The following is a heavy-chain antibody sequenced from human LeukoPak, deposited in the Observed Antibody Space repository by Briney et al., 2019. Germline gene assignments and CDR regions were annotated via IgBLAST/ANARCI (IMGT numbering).Heavy chain of an antibody. CDR1: GYTFTSYG. CDR2: ISAYNGNT. J-gene: IGHJ4*02. Sequence: ASVKVSCKASGYTFTSYGISWVRQAPGQGLEWMGWISAYNGNTNYAQKLQGRVTMTTDTSTSTAYMELSSLRSEDTAVYYCARETRGDYVWGSYRFSAFDYWGQGTLVTVSS. CDR3: ARETRGDYVWGSYRFSAFDY. D-gene: IGHD3-16*02. V-gene: IGHV1-18*01.